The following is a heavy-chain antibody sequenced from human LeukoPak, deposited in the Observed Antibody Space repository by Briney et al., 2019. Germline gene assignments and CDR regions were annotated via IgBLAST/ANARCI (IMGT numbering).Heavy chain of an antibody. V-gene: IGHV4-59*03. J-gene: IGHJ1*01. CDR3: ARTTRVAPDGRAEYFED. CDR2: RCDDGRD. D-gene: IGHD5-12*01. Sequence: SETLSLTCTVSGVSISTSCWSWVRQSPGRGLEWIGYRCDDGRDLYNPSLRSRVSRVTISVDASEKQFSLSLRSVTAADTAMYYCARTTRVAPDGRAEYFEDWGQGTLVIVSS. CDR1: GVSISTSC.